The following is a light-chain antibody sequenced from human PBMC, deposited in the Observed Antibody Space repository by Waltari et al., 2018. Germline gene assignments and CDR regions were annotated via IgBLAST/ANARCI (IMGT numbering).Light chain of an antibody. CDR1: NIGSYS. Sequence: SYVLSQPPSVSVAPGETARITCGGDNIGSYSVHWYQQKPGQAPVLVIPYDRDRRPGIPERFSGSNSGNTATLTITRVEAGDEANYFCQVRHAAIDPGVFGTGTDVTVL. CDR3: QVRHAAIDPGV. CDR2: YDR. J-gene: IGLJ1*01. V-gene: IGLV3-21*04.